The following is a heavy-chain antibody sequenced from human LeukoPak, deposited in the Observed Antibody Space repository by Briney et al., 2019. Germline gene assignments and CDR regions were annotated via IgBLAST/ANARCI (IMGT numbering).Heavy chain of an antibody. CDR3: ARAWFGELGGGAFDI. Sequence: ASVKVSCKASGYTFTGYYMQWVRQAPGQGLEWMGWINPNSGGTNYAQKFQGWVTMTRDTSISTAYMELSRLRSDDTAVYYCARAWFGELGGGAFDIWGQGTMVTVSS. D-gene: IGHD3-10*01. CDR2: INPNSGGT. J-gene: IGHJ3*02. CDR1: GYTFTGYY. V-gene: IGHV1-2*04.